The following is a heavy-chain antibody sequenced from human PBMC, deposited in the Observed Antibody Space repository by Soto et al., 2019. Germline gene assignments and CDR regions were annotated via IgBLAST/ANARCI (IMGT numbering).Heavy chain of an antibody. V-gene: IGHV4-59*05. D-gene: IGHD5-18*01. Sequence: SEALSLTCTVSGGSFSPNYWSWIRQPPGKGLEWIGSIFYSGSTYYNPSLKSRVTISVDTSKNQFSLKLSSVTAADTAVYYCACIFSGGYSDGFYYYGMDFWGQGTTVTVSS. CDR3: ACIFSGGYSDGFYYYGMDF. J-gene: IGHJ6*02. CDR1: GGSFSPNY. CDR2: IFYSGST.